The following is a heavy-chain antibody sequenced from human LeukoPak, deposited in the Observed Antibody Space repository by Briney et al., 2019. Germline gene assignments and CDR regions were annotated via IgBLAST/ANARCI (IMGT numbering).Heavy chain of an antibody. D-gene: IGHD3-22*01. CDR2: MNPNSGNT. Sequence: ASVKVSCKASGYTFTSYDVNWVRQATGQGLEWMGWMNPNSGNTGYAQKFQGRVTISRNTSITTAYMELSGLTSEDTAVYYCARARFLDYYDSSGYYFGYWGQGTLVTVSS. CDR3: ARARFLDYYDSSGYYFGY. V-gene: IGHV1-8*03. J-gene: IGHJ4*02. CDR1: GYTFTSYD.